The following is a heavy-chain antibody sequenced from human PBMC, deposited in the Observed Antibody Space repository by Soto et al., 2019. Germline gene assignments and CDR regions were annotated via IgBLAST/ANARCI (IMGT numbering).Heavy chain of an antibody. J-gene: IGHJ4*02. CDR1: GFTFSSYG. V-gene: IGHV3-30*18. CDR3: AKLAE. Sequence: QVQLVESGGGVVQPGRSLRLSCAASGFTFSSYGMHWVRQAPGKGLEWVAVISYDGSNIYYADSVKGRFTISRDNSKNTLYLQMNSLRAEDTAVYYCAKLAEWGQGTLVTVSS. CDR2: ISYDGSNI.